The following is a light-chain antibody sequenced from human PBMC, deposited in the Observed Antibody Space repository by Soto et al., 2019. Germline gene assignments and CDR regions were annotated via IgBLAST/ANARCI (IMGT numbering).Light chain of an antibody. CDR1: QSISSW. CDR3: QQLSKYWLT. CDR2: AVS. J-gene: IGKJ4*01. Sequence: MQITQSRSTLVACVGVSVAITCRASQSISSWLAWYQQKPGKAPKLLIYAVSTLQSGVPSRFSGSGSGTELSLTIMSLQPEYFAAYPCQQLSKYWLTFRGGTKVDIK. V-gene: IGKV1-5*01.